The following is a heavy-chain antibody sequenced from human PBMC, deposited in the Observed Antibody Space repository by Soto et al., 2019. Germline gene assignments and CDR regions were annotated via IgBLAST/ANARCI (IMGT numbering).Heavy chain of an antibody. V-gene: IGHV4-39*01. CDR3: ARRGSGHDDCAP. Sequence: SETLSLTCTVSGGSISSGGYCWAWIRQPPGKGLEWIGCMFHSGDTYYNPSLKSRVTMSVDTSKSQFSLKMSSVVAADTAAYYCARRGSGHDDCAPGGQGTQAPVSS. CDR1: GGSISSGGYC. D-gene: IGHD4-17*01. CDR2: MFHSGDT. J-gene: IGHJ5*02.